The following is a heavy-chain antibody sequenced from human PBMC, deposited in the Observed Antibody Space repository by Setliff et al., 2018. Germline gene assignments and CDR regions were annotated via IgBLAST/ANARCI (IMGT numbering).Heavy chain of an antibody. Sequence: GGSLRLSCAASGFTFSSYVMHWVRQAPGEGLMWVSRISHDGTSTTYADSVKGRFTISRDNAKNSLYLQMNSLRAEDTAVYFCARSESCGSSHCSPYDYWGQGALVTVSS. CDR1: GFTFSSYV. J-gene: IGHJ4*02. CDR3: ARSESCGSSHCSPYDY. CDR2: ISHDGTST. V-gene: IGHV3-74*01. D-gene: IGHD3-10*01.